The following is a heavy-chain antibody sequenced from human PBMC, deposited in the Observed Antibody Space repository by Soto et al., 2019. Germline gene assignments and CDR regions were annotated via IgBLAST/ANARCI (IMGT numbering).Heavy chain of an antibody. Sequence: LRLSCAASGFPFSRCSMTWVRQAPGEGLEGLGRISYSGGAYYNPSRTSRGHISVDTAKNQLCQRMTAVTAADSAVYFCAREDTYGQPFDSWGQGTLVTVSS. V-gene: IGHV4-39*01. CDR3: AREDTYGQPFDS. CDR2: ISYSGGA. CDR1: GFPFSRCS. D-gene: IGHD2-8*01. J-gene: IGHJ4*02.